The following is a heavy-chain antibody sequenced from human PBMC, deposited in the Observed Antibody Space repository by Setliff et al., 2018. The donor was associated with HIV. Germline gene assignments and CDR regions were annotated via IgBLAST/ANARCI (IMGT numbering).Heavy chain of an antibody. CDR1: GYSFSSYY. J-gene: IGHJ4*02. D-gene: IGHD3-22*01. CDR3: ARSQYYYDSSGYRWPIDY. V-gene: IGHV1-46*01. CDR2: VNPRGGKA. Sequence: GASVKVSCKASGYSFSSYYVHWVRQAPGQGLEWMGIVNPRGGKANYAQRFHGRLTVTTDTSTSTVYMELRLLTSDDTAVYYCARSQYYYDSSGYRWPIDYWGQGTLVPVSS.